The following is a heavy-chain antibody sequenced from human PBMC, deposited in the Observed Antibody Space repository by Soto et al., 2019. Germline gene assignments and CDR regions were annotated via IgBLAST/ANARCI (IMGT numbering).Heavy chain of an antibody. V-gene: IGHV4-59*01. D-gene: IGHD6-6*01. CDR3: ARSSSGLGY. CDR2: IYYSGST. Sequence: XETLSLSCTVSGGSISSYNWSWIRQPPGKGLEWIGYIYYSGSTNYNPSLKSRVTISVDTSKNQFSLKLSSVTAADTAVYYCARSSSGLGYWGQGTLVTVSS. CDR1: GGSISSYN. J-gene: IGHJ4*02.